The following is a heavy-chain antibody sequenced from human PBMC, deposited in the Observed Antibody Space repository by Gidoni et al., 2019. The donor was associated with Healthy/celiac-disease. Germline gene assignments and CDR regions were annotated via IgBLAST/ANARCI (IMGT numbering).Heavy chain of an antibody. V-gene: IGHV3-21*01. CDR1: GFTLSTYS. CDR2: IRSSGSTI. Sequence: EVQLVEAGGGRVKPGGNLRLSGAAAGFTLSTYSMNGVRQAPGKGLEWVSSIRSSGSTIYYADSVKGRFTISRDNATNSLYLQMNSLRAEDTAVYHCASSSYYYDSSGYFDYWGQGTLVTVS. CDR3: ASSSYYYDSSGYFDY. D-gene: IGHD3-22*01. J-gene: IGHJ4*02.